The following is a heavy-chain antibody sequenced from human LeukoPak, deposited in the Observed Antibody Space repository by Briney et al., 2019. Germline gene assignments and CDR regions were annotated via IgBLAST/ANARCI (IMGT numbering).Heavy chain of an antibody. CDR3: ARAIYSSPPYFDY. CDR1: GYSISSGYY. CDR2: IYHSGST. D-gene: IGHD6-13*01. Sequence: PSETLSLTCTVSGYSISSGYYWGWIRQPPGKGLEWIGSIYHSGSTYYNPSLKSRVTISVDTSKNQFSLKLSSVTAADTAVYYCARAIYSSPPYFDYWGQGTLVTVSS. V-gene: IGHV4-38-2*02. J-gene: IGHJ4*02.